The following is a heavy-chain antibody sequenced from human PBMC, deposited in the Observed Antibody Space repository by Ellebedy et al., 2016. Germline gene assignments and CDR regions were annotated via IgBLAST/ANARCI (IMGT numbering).Heavy chain of an antibody. CDR2: IYYSGST. Sequence: SETLSLTCTVSGGSISSSTYYWGWIRQPPGKGLEWIATIYYSGSTYYNPSLKSRVTISVDTSKNQFSLKLSSVTAADTAVYYCAGGLVGADAPFDYWGQGTLVTVSS. D-gene: IGHD1-26*01. CDR1: GGSISSSTYY. CDR3: AGGLVGADAPFDY. V-gene: IGHV4-39*01. J-gene: IGHJ4*02.